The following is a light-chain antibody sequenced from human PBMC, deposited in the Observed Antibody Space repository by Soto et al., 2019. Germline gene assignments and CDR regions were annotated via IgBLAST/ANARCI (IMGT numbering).Light chain of an antibody. V-gene: IGKV1-39*01. Sequence: DIQMTQSPSSLSASVGDRVTITCRASQNVALYLSWYQHKPGKAPKLLFYAASSLQGGVPSRFGASGSGTDFTLTISSLQPEDFATYFCQQGYTFPFTFGGGTKVEI. CDR3: QQGYTFPFT. CDR1: QNVALY. CDR2: AAS. J-gene: IGKJ4*01.